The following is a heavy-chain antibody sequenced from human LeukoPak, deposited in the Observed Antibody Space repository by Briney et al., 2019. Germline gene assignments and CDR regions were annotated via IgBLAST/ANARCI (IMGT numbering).Heavy chain of an antibody. Sequence: SETLSLTCTVSGGSINSYYWSWIRQPPGKGLEWIGYIYYSGSPNYNPSLKSRVTISVDTSKNQFSLKLSSVTAADTAVYYCARRGVDDYGDYVDYWGQGTLVSVSS. V-gene: IGHV4-59*01. CDR2: IYYSGSP. D-gene: IGHD4-17*01. J-gene: IGHJ4*02. CDR1: GGSINSYY. CDR3: ARRGVDDYGDYVDY.